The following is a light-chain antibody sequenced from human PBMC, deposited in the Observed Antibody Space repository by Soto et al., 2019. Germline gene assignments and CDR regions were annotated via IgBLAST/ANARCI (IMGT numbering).Light chain of an antibody. Sequence: SYELTQPPSVSVAPGQTARVTCGGNKIGSKSVHWYQQKPGQAPVLVVYDDTDRPSGIPERFSGSNSGTSASLAITGLQAEDEADYYCQSYDSSLSGYVFGTGTKVTVL. CDR1: KIGSKS. J-gene: IGLJ1*01. CDR2: DDT. CDR3: QSYDSSLSGYV. V-gene: IGLV3-21*02.